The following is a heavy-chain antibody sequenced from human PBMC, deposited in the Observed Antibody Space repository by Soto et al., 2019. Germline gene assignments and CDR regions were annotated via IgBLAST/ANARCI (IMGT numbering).Heavy chain of an antibody. D-gene: IGHD2-21*01. V-gene: IGHV4-39*01. CDR1: GDSIRNSGHY. J-gene: IGHJ3*01. CDR2: IYYSGSR. Sequence: QLQLQETGPGLVKPSETLSLTCSVSGDSIRNSGHYWGWIRQPPGKGLEWIGSIYYSGSRYHNPSLKSRVTMSVDTSKNQFSLRLKSVTAADTAVYYCASPVVVAPPDGFQFWGRGTMVIVSA. CDR3: ASPVVVAPPDGFQF.